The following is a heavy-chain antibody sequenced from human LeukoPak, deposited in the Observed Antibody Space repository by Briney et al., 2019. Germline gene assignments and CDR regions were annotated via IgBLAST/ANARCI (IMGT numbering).Heavy chain of an antibody. V-gene: IGHV6-1*01. CDR3: AASLWGSGSMDI. CDR1: GDSVCSNSVT. Sequence: SETLSLTCVISGDSVCSNSVTWNWNTQSPSRDLEWLGRPYYRSKWYHDYVVSVKSRTTINPNTFKNQLILQLNSVTPEDKDVYYCAASLWGSGSMDIWGQGTTVTVSS. D-gene: IGHD4/OR15-4a*01. CDR2: PYYRSKWYH. J-gene: IGHJ6*02.